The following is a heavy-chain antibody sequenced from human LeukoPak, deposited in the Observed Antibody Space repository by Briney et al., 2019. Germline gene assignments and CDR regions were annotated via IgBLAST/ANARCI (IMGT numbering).Heavy chain of an antibody. J-gene: IGHJ4*02. V-gene: IGHV3-21*01. CDR2: ISSSSSYI. D-gene: IGHD3-22*01. CDR3: ARGSVYYYDSSGSYYFDY. CDR1: GFTFSSYN. Sequence: GGSLRLSCAASGFTFSSYNMNWVRQAPGKGLEWVSSISSSSSYIYYADSVKGRFTISRDNAKNSLYLQMNSLRAEDTAVYYCARGSVYYYDSSGSYYFDYWGQGTLVTVSS.